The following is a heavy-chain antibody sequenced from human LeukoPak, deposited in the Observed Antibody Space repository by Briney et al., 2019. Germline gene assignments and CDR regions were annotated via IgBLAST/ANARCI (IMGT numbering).Heavy chain of an antibody. CDR1: GYTFTSYA. Sequence: ASVKVSCKASGYTFTSYAMNWVRQAPGQGLEWMGWINTNTGNPTYAQGFTGRFVFSLDTSVSTAYLQISSLKAEDTAVYYCARDSERYCSGGSCPEFDYWGQGTLVTVSS. V-gene: IGHV7-4-1*02. CDR2: INTNTGNP. CDR3: ARDSERYCSGGSCPEFDY. D-gene: IGHD2-15*01. J-gene: IGHJ4*02.